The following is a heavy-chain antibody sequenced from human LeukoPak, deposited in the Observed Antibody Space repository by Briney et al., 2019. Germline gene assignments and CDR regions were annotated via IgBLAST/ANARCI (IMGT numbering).Heavy chain of an antibody. CDR1: GYTFTSYG. D-gene: IGHD5-12*01. Sequence: ASVKVSCKASGYTFTSYGISWVRQAPGQGLEWMGWISAYNGNTNYAQKLQGRVTMTTDTSTSKAYMELSSLRSEDTAVYYCARAARGYSGYDAGFDYWGQGTLVTVSS. J-gene: IGHJ4*02. CDR2: ISAYNGNT. V-gene: IGHV1-18*04. CDR3: ARAARGYSGYDAGFDY.